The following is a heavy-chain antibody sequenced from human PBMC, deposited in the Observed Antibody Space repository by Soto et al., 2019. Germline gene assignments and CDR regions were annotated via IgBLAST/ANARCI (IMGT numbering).Heavy chain of an antibody. CDR3: ARDSIAAFESFDY. D-gene: IGHD6-6*01. J-gene: IGHJ4*02. CDR2: IWYDGSNK. Sequence: GGSLRLSCAASGFTFSSYGMHWVRQAPGKGLEWVAVIWYDGSNKYYADSVKGRFTISRDNSKNTLYLQMNSLRAEDTAVYYCARDSIAAFESFDYWGQGTLVTVSS. CDR1: GFTFSSYG. V-gene: IGHV3-33*01.